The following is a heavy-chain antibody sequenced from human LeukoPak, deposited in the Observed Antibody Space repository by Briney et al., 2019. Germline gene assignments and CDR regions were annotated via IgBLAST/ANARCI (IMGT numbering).Heavy chain of an antibody. CDR1: GGSFSGYY. V-gene: IGHV4-34*01. CDR3: ARVSSRRLPPTYSYDRRNYFDY. J-gene: IGHJ4*02. Sequence: PSETLSLTCAVYGGSFSGYYWSWIRQPPGEGLEWIGEINHSGSTNYSPSLKSRVTISVDTSKNQFSLRLSSVTAADTAVYYCARVSSRRLPPTYSYDRRNYFDYWGQGTLVTVSS. CDR2: INHSGST. D-gene: IGHD3-22*01.